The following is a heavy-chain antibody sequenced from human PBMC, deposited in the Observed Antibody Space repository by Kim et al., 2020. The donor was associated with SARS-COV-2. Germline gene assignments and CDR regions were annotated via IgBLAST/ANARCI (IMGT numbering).Heavy chain of an antibody. J-gene: IGHJ5*02. Sequence: SETLSLTCTVSGGSISSSSYYWGWIRQPPGKGLEWIGSIYYSGSTYYNPSLKSRVTISVDTSKNQFSLKLSSVTAADAAVYYCARYPPASGDWFDPWGQGTLVTVSS. CDR3: ARYPPASGDWFDP. V-gene: IGHV4-39*07. CDR2: IYYSGST. CDR1: GGSISSSSYY. D-gene: IGHD3-10*01.